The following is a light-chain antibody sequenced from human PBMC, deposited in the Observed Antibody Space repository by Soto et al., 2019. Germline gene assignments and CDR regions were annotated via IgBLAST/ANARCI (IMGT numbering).Light chain of an antibody. CDR2: GAS. Sequence: EIVITQYPATLSVSPGERATLSCRASQSVSFNLAWYQQKPGQAPRLLIYGASTRATGIPARFSGSGSGTEFTLTISSLQSEDFAIYYCQQYNNWPRTFGQGTKVDIK. J-gene: IGKJ1*01. CDR3: QQYNNWPRT. V-gene: IGKV3-15*01. CDR1: QSVSFN.